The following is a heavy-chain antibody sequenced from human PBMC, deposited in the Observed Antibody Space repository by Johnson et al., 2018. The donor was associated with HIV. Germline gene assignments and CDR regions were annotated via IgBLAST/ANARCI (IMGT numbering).Heavy chain of an antibody. J-gene: IGHJ3*02. CDR3: ARDLHPGQNPFLASWAFDI. Sequence: QVQLVESGGGLVKPGGSLRLSCVASGFIFSDYYMSWIRQAPGKGLEWVSYISSSSSTIYYGDSVKGRFTISRDNARNSLYLHMNSLRAEDTAVDYCARDLHPGQNPFLASWAFDIWGHGTMVTVSA. CDR1: GFIFSDYY. D-gene: IGHD1-1*01. V-gene: IGHV3-11*04. CDR2: ISSSSSTI.